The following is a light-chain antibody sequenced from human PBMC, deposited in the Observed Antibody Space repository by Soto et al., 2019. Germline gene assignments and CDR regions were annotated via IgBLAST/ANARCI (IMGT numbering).Light chain of an antibody. CDR3: QQYASSPLT. V-gene: IGKV3-20*01. Sequence: EIVLKQSPGTLSVSPGEGATLSCRASQSVGRNYLAWYQHKPGQAPKLLIYDASSRATGIPDRFSDSGSGTDFTLTIRILEPEDVEVYYCQQYASSPLTFGGWTKVET. J-gene: IGKJ4*01. CDR1: QSVGRNY. CDR2: DAS.